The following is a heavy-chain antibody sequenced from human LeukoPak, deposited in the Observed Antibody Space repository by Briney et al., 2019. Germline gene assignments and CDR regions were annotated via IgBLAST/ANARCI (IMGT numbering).Heavy chain of an antibody. CDR3: AHAFSIKDTMVRGRLYYFDY. CDR2: IYWDDDK. Sequence: SGPTLVNPTQTLTLTCTFSGFSLSTSGVGVGWIRQPPGKALEWLALIYWDDDKRYSPSLKSRLTITKDTSKNQVVLTMTNMDPVDTATYYCAHAFSIKDTMVRGRLYYFDYWGQGTLVTVSS. CDR1: GFSLSTSGVG. D-gene: IGHD3-10*01. V-gene: IGHV2-5*02. J-gene: IGHJ4*02.